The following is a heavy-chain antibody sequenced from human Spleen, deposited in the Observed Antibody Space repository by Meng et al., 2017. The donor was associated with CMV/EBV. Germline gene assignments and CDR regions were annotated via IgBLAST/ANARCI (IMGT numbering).Heavy chain of an antibody. V-gene: IGHV5-51*01. CDR1: GYSFTNYC. CDR2: IYPGDSDT. D-gene: IGHD2-2*03. CDR3: GRGFGFCSRTSCSFFDY. J-gene: IGHJ4*02. Sequence: KVSCKGSGYSFTNYCIGWVRQMPGKGLDWMGIIYPGDSDTRYSPSFQGQVTISVDRSISTADLQWSSLKASDTAMYYCGRGFGFCSRTSCSFFDYWGQGTLVTVSS.